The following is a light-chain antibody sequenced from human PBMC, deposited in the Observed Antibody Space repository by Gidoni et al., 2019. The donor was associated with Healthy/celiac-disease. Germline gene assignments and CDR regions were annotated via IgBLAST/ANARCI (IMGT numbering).Light chain of an antibody. CDR1: QSVSSY. J-gene: IGKJ3*01. V-gene: IGKV3-11*01. CDR3: QQRSNWGFT. Sequence: EIVLTQSPATLSLSPGARATLSCRASQSVSSYLAWYQQKPGQAPRLLIYDASNRATGIPARFSGSGSGTDFTLTISSLEPEDFAVYYCQQRSNWGFTFGPGTKVDIK. CDR2: DAS.